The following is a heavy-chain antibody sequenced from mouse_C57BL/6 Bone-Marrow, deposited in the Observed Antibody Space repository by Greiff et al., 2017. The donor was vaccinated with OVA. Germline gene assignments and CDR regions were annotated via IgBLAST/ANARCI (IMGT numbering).Heavy chain of an antibody. J-gene: IGHJ2*01. CDR1: GYTFTSYW. Sequence: VQLQQPGAELVRPGTSVKLSCKASGYTFTSYWMHWVKQRPGQGLEWIGVIDPSDSYTNYNQKFKGKATLTVDTSSSTAYMQLSSLTSEDSAVYYCARDGRDYWGQGTTLTVSS. CDR2: IDPSDSYT. V-gene: IGHV1-59*01. CDR3: ARDGRDY. D-gene: IGHD1-1*01.